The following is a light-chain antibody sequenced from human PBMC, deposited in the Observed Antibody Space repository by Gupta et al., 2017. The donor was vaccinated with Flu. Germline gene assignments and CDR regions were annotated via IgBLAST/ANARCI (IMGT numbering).Light chain of an antibody. Sequence: TLSVSPGERATLACRARQSVSSNVDWYQQKPCQAPWLLIYDASTMATVSPVMCSGSGGGTEGTITISSRHSEDSEVYYCQQERKWPPLSTFGQGTXLEI. CDR1: QSVSSN. V-gene: IGKV3-15*01. CDR3: QQERKWPPLST. CDR2: DAS. J-gene: IGKJ2*01.